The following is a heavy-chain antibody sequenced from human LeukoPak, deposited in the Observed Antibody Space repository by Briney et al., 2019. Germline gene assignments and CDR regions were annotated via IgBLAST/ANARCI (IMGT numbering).Heavy chain of an antibody. D-gene: IGHD5-18*01. Sequence: PGGSLRLSCAASGFTFGDYWMSWVRQAPGKGLEWVANIQQDGSEKYYVDSVKGRFTISRDNAKKSLFLQVSSLRGEDTAVYYCARDRGFSYGIDFWGQGTLVTVS. CDR3: ARDRGFSYGIDF. J-gene: IGHJ4*02. CDR2: IQQDGSEK. V-gene: IGHV3-7*04. CDR1: GFTFGDYW.